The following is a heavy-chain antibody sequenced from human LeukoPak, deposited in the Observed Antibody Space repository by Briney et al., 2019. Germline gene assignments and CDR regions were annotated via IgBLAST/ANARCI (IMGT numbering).Heavy chain of an antibody. V-gene: IGHV1-69*13. D-gene: IGHD3-22*01. Sequence: GASVTVSCKASGGTFSSYAISWVRQAPGQGLEWMGGIIPIFGTANYAQKFQGRVTITADESTSTAYMELSSLRSEDTAVYYCARDGFYDSTPEYYYGMDVWGQGTTVTVSS. J-gene: IGHJ6*02. CDR3: ARDGFYDSTPEYYYGMDV. CDR1: GGTFSSYA. CDR2: IIPIFGTA.